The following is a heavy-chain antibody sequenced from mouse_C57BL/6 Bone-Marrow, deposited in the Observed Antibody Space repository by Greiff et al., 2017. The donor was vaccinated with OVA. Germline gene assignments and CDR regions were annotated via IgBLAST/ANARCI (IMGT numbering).Heavy chain of an antibody. D-gene: IGHD1-1*01. CDR3: AREKYYGSSYFYYYAMDY. CDR1: GYSITSGYY. Sequence: EVQLQESGPGLVKPSQSLSLTCSVTGYSITSGYYWNWIRQFPGNKLEWMGYISYDGSNNYNPSLKNRISITRDTSKYQFFLKLNSVTTEDTATYYCAREKYYGSSYFYYYAMDYWGQGTSVTVSS. CDR2: ISYDGSN. V-gene: IGHV3-6*01. J-gene: IGHJ4*01.